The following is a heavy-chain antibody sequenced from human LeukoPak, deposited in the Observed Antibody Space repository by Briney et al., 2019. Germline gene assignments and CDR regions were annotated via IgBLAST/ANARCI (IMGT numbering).Heavy chain of an antibody. CDR2: IYPGDSDT. CDR1: GYTFTSYW. D-gene: IGHD2-2*01. J-gene: IGHJ4*02. Sequence: GESLKISCKGSGYTFTSYWIGWVRQMPGKGLEWMGIIYPGDSDTRYSPSFQGQVTFSADKSISTAYLQWSSLKASDTAMYYCARRDCSTTICYPDSIDYWGQGTLVTVSS. V-gene: IGHV5-51*01. CDR3: ARRDCSTTICYPDSIDY.